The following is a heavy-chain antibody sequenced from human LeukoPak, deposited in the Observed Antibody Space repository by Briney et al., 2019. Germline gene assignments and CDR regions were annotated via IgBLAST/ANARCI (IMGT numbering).Heavy chain of an antibody. V-gene: IGHV3-21*01. Sequence: GGSLRLSCAVSGFTFSSYEMNWVRQAPGKGLEWVSSISSSSSYIYYADSVKGRFTISRDSAKNSLYLQMNSLRAEDTAVYYCARDRGSGSYYRGFYYYYGMDVWGQGTTVTVSS. CDR1: GFTFSSYE. CDR3: ARDRGSGSYYRGFYYYYGMDV. J-gene: IGHJ6*02. D-gene: IGHD3-10*01. CDR2: ISSSSSYI.